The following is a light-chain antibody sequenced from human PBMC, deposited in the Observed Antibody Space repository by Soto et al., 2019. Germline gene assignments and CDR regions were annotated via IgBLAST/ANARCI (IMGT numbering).Light chain of an antibody. CDR3: QSYDNSLTGLHV. CDR1: SSNIGAGYD. J-gene: IGLJ1*01. CDR2: GNS. Sequence: QSVLTQPPSVSGAPGQRVTISCTGSSSNIGAGYDVHWYQQLPGTAPKLHIYGNSYRPSGVPDRFSGSKSGTSASLAITGLQADDEADYYCQSYDNSLTGLHVFGTGTKLTVL. V-gene: IGLV1-40*01.